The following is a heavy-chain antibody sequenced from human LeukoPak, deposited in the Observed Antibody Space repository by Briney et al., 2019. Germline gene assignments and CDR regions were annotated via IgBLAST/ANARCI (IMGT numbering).Heavy chain of an antibody. CDR1: GFTFSISA. V-gene: IGHV3-23*01. Sequence: GGSLRLCCAASGFTFSISAMSWVRRAPGRGLGWDSAISGSGGSTYYADSVKGRFIISRDNSKNTLYLQMNSLRAEDTAVYYCAKDRRTLDAFDIWGQGTMVTVSS. J-gene: IGHJ3*02. CDR2: ISGSGGST. CDR3: AKDRRTLDAFDI.